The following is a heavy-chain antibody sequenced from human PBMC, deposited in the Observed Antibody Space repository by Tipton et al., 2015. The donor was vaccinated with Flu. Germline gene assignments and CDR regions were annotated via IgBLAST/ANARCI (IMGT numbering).Heavy chain of an antibody. Sequence: QSGAEVKKPGASVKVSCKASGYTFTGYYMHWVRQAPGQGLEWMGRINPNSGGTNYAQKFQGRVTMTRGTSISKAYMELSRLRSDDTAVYYCARGPGILGYCSGGSCEGNYWGQGTLVTVSS. CDR1: GYTFTGYY. V-gene: IGHV1-2*06. CDR2: INPNSGGT. J-gene: IGHJ4*02. CDR3: ARGPGILGYCSGGSCEGNY. D-gene: IGHD2-15*01.